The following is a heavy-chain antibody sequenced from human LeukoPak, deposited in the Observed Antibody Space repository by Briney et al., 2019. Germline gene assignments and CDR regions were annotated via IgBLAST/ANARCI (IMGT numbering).Heavy chain of an antibody. J-gene: IGHJ3*02. CDR2: IYYSGCT. CDR1: GGSISSYY. Sequence: SETLSLTCTVSGGSISSYYWSWIRQPPGKGLEGIGYIYYSGCTNYNPSLQSRVTISVDTSKNQFSLKLSSVTAADTGVYYCATMGWLQLGAFDIWGQGTMVTVSS. D-gene: IGHD5-24*01. V-gene: IGHV4-59*01. CDR3: ATMGWLQLGAFDI.